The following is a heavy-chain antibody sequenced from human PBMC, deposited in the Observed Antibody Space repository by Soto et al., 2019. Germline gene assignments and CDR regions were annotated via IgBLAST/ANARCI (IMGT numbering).Heavy chain of an antibody. CDR2: IRADNSNG. J-gene: IGHJ3*01. V-gene: IGHV1-18*01. CDR1: GYSFSSFD. CDR3: ARNHSVAFDL. D-gene: IGHD3-10*01. Sequence: QVQLVQSGAEVKKPGASVKVSCKASGYSFSSFDLSWVRQVPGQGLEWMGWIRADNSNGNYAQKFQGRVTMTTDTFTSTTCMGRRSLRSDDTAIYYCARNHSVAFDLWGQGTTVTVSS.